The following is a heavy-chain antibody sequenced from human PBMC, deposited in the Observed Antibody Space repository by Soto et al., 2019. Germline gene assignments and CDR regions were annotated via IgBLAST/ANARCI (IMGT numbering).Heavy chain of an antibody. CDR2: ISAYNGNT. CDR3: AISMLYYFDY. J-gene: IGHJ4*02. D-gene: IGHD2-8*01. Sequence: EASVKVSCKASGGTFSSYGISWVRQAPGQGLEWMGWISAYNGNTNYAQKLQGRVTMTTDTSTSTAYMELRSLRSDDTAVYYCAISMLYYFDYWGQGTLDTVSS. CDR1: GGTFSSYG. V-gene: IGHV1-18*01.